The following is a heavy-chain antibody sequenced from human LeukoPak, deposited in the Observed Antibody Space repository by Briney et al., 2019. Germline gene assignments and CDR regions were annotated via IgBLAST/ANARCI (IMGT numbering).Heavy chain of an antibody. V-gene: IGHV1-2*02. CDR3: ATYGRPDYYFGMDV. J-gene: IGHJ6*02. CDR1: GYTFTGYY. D-gene: IGHD3-10*01. CDR2: INPNSGGT. Sequence: GASVKVSCKASGYTFTGYYMHWVRQAPGQGLEWMGWINPNSGGTNYAQKFQGRAAMTRNTSISTAYMELSSLRSEDTAVYYCATYGRPDYYFGMDVWGPGTTVIVSS.